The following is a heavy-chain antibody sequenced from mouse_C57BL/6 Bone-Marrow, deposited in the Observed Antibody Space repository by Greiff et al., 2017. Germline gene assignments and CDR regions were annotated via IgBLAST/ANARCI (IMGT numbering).Heavy chain of an antibody. Sequence: VKLQQSGAELVKPGASVKISCKASGYAFSSYWMNWVKQRPGKGLEWIGQIYPGDGDTNYNGKFKGKATLTADKSSSTAYMQLSSLTSEDSAVYFCAREVGYDYDWYFDVWGTGTTVTVSS. CDR3: AREVGYDYDWYFDV. CDR2: IYPGDGDT. CDR1: GYAFSSYW. D-gene: IGHD2-4*01. J-gene: IGHJ1*03. V-gene: IGHV1-80*01.